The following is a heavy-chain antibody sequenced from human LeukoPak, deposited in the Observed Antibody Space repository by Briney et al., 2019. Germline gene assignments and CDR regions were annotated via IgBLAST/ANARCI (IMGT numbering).Heavy chain of an antibody. V-gene: IGHV1-2*02. Sequence: ASVKVSCKASGYTFTDSYIHWVRQAPGQGLEWMGWINPNSGDTNYAQKFQGRVTMTRDTSISTAYMELSRLRSDDTAVYFCAREADCSSISCYLDYWGQGTLVTVSS. CDR2: INPNSGDT. D-gene: IGHD2-2*01. CDR1: GYTFTDSY. J-gene: IGHJ4*02. CDR3: AREADCSSISCYLDY.